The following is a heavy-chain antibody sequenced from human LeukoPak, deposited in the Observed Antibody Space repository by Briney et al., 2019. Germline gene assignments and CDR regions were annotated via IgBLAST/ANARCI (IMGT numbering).Heavy chain of an antibody. CDR2: ISWNSGSI. D-gene: IGHD1-26*01. J-gene: IGHJ4*02. V-gene: IGHV3-9*01. Sequence: GRSLRLSCAASGFTLDDYAMHWVRQAPGKGLEWVSDISWNSGSIGYADSVKGRFTISRDNAKNSLYLQMNSLRAEDTALYYCAKDAGWELLEHFDYWGQGTLVTVSS. CDR3: AKDAGWELLEHFDY. CDR1: GFTLDDYA.